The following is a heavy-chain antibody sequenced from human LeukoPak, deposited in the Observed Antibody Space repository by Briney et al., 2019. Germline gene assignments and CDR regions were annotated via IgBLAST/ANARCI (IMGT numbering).Heavy chain of an antibody. J-gene: IGHJ5*02. CDR2: IYYSGST. V-gene: IGHV4-30-4*08. Sequence: SETLSLTCTVSGGSISSGDYYWSWIRQPPGKGLEWIGHIYYSGSTYYNPSLKSRVTISVDTSKNQFSLKLSSVTAADTAVYYCAREALNDYGDNWFDPWGQGTLVTVSS. D-gene: IGHD4-17*01. CDR3: AREALNDYGDNWFDP. CDR1: GGSISSGDYY.